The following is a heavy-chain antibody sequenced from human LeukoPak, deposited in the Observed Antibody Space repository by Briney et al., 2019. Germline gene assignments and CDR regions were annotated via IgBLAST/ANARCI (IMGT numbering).Heavy chain of an antibody. CDR3: AKDSSSWYGYFDY. D-gene: IGHD6-13*01. CDR2: IWYDGSNK. J-gene: IGHJ4*02. Sequence: GGSLRLSCAASGFTFSSYGMHWVRQAPGKGLEWVAVIWYDGSNKYNADSVKGRFTISRDNSKNTLYLQMNSLRAEDTAVYYCAKDSSSWYGYFDYWGQGTLVTVSS. V-gene: IGHV3-33*06. CDR1: GFTFSSYG.